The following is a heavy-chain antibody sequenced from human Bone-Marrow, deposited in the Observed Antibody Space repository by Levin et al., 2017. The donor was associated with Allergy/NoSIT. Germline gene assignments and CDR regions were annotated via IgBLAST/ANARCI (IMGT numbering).Heavy chain of an antibody. J-gene: IGHJ4*02. D-gene: IGHD2-15*01. CDR1: GASVSSGSYY. CDR2: IFSSGGT. CDR3: ARAHCTVGSCYLPDY. V-gene: IGHV4-31*03. Sequence: PSETLSLTCTVSGASVSSGSYYWSWIRQHPGTGLEWIGYIFSSGGTYYNPSLKSRVTISVDTSRNQFSLRLTSVTVADTAVYYCARAHCTVGSCYLPDYWGQGTLVTVSS.